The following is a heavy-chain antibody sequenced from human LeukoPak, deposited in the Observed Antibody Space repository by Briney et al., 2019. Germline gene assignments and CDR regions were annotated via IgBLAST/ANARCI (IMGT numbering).Heavy chain of an antibody. D-gene: IGHD1-26*01. CDR1: GGSFSGFY. J-gene: IGHJ4*02. CDR3: ARGQWELPF. Sequence: PLETLSLTCAVYGGSFSGFYWSWIRQSPGKGLEWIGEINHLGNTNYNPSLKSRVTISIDTSKNQFSLNLRSVTAADTAVYYCARGQWELPFWGQGTLVTVSS. CDR2: INHLGNT. V-gene: IGHV4-34*01.